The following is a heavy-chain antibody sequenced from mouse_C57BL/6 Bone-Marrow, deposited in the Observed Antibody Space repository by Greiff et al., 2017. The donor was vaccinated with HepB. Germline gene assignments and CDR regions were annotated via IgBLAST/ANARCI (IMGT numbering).Heavy chain of an antibody. V-gene: IGHV1-26*01. J-gene: IGHJ3*01. D-gene: IGHD1-1*01. CDR3: ARRQFSSRGFAY. Sequence: EVQLQQSGPELVKPGASVKISCKASGYTFTDYYMNWVKQSHGKSLEWIGDINPNNGGTSYNQKFKGKATLTVDKSSSTAYMELRSLTSEDSAVYYCARRQFSSRGFAYWGQGTLVTVSA. CDR2: INPNNGGT. CDR1: GYTFTDYY.